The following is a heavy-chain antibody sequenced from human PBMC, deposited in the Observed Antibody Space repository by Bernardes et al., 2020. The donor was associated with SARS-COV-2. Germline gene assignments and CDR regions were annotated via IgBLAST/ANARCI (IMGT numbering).Heavy chain of an antibody. CDR1: GLTFSSYW. Sequence: GGSLRLSCAASGLTFSSYWMHWVRQGPGKGLVWVSRISSDGSSTTYADSVKGRFTISRDNSKNTLYLQMNSLRAEDTAVYYCAKDQGIVVVVAARSGIDYWGQGTLVTVSS. CDR2: ISSDGSST. D-gene: IGHD2-15*01. CDR3: AKDQGIVVVVAARSGIDY. J-gene: IGHJ4*02. V-gene: IGHV3-74*01.